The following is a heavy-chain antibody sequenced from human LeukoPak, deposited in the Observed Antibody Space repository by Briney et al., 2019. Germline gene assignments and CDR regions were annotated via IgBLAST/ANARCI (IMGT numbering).Heavy chain of an antibody. J-gene: IGHJ5*02. Sequence: GGSLRLSCAACGFTFSDYYMSWIRQAPGEGLEWVSYISSSSSYTNYADSAKGRFTISRDNAKNSLYLQMNSLRAEDTAVYYCARDFGANNWFDPWGQGTLVTVSS. V-gene: IGHV3-11*06. D-gene: IGHD3-10*01. CDR2: ISSSSSYT. CDR3: ARDFGANNWFDP. CDR1: GFTFSDYY.